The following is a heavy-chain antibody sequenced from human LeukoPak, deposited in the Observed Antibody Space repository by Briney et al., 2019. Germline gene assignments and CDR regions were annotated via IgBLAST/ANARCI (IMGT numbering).Heavy chain of an antibody. J-gene: IGHJ4*02. CDR3: ASTPMYYYDSSGYFPFDY. CDR2: IYYSGST. D-gene: IGHD3-22*01. V-gene: IGHV4-39*07. Sequence: SETLSLTCTVSGGSISSSSYYWGWIRQPPGKGLEWIGSIYYSGSTNYNPSLKSRVTISVDTSKNQFSLKLSSVTAADTAVYYCASTPMYYYDSSGYFPFDYWGQGTLVTVSS. CDR1: GGSISSSSYY.